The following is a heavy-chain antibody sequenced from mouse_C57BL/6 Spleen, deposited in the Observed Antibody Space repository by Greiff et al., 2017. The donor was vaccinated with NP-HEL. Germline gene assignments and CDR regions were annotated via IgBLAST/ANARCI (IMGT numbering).Heavy chain of an antibody. CDR2: ISSGSSTI. CDR1: GFTFSDYG. Sequence: EVKVVESGGGLVKPGGSLKLSCAASGFTFSDYGMHWVRQAPEKGLEWVAYISSGSSTIYYADTVKGRFTISRDNAKNTLFLQMTSLRSEDTATYYCARGDDGYYGMDYWGQGTSVTVSS. CDR3: ARGDDGYYGMDY. V-gene: IGHV5-17*01. J-gene: IGHJ4*01. D-gene: IGHD2-3*01.